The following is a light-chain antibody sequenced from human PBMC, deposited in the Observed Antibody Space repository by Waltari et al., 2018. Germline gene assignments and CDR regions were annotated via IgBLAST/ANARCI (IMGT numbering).Light chain of an antibody. CDR2: EGS. Sequence: QSALTQPPSASGSPGQSVTISCTGTSSDVGGYNYVSWYQQHPGKAPNLMIFEGSKRPSGVPDRFSGSKSANTASLTVSGLQAEDEADYYCSSYAGSNNVFGTGTKVTVL. CDR3: SSYAGSNNV. CDR1: SSDVGGYNY. J-gene: IGLJ1*01. V-gene: IGLV2-8*01.